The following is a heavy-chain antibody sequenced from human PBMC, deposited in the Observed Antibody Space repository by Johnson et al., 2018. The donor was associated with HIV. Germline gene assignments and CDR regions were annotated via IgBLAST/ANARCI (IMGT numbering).Heavy chain of an antibody. Sequence: VQLVESGGGVVRPGGSLRLSCAASGFTFDYYGMSWVRQAPGKGLEWVSGINWNGGSTGYADSVKGRFTISRDNAKNSLYLQMNSLRAEDTALYYCARDFGLEWELDGAFDIWGQGTMVTVSS. D-gene: IGHD1-26*01. V-gene: IGHV3-20*04. CDR3: ARDFGLEWELDGAFDI. CDR1: GFTFDYYG. J-gene: IGHJ3*02. CDR2: INWNGGST.